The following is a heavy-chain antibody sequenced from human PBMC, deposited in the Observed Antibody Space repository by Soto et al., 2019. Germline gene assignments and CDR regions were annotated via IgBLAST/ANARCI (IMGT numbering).Heavy chain of an antibody. D-gene: IGHD2-15*01. CDR1: GYTFTSYG. Sequence: ASVKVSCKASGYTFTSYGISWVRQAPGQGLEWMGWISGYNGNTKYSQKFQGRVTITRDTSASTAYMELSSLRSEDTAVYYCARGPGGPDGPGDYWGQGTLVTVSS. CDR3: ARGPGGPDGPGDY. J-gene: IGHJ4*02. V-gene: IGHV1-18*01. CDR2: ISGYNGNT.